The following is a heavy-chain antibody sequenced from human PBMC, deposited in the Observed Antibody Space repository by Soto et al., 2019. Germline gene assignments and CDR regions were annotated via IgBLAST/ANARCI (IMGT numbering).Heavy chain of an antibody. CDR3: DRGGGKSWLQQRAVAAFDI. CDR2: INHSGST. Sequence: PSETLSLTCAVYGGSLSGYDCSWIRQPPGKGLEGIGEINHSGSTNYYRSLKGRVTISLDTSKNQFSLKLSSVTAADTAVYCCDRGGGKSWLQQRAVAAFDIWGQGTMVT. CDR1: GGSLSGYD. V-gene: IGHV4-34*01. J-gene: IGHJ3*02. D-gene: IGHD5-12*01.